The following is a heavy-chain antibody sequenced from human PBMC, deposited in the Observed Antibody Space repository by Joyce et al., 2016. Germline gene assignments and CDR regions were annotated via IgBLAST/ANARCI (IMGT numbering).Heavy chain of an antibody. CDR3: ARDGTGSGGYWGY. J-gene: IGHJ4*02. CDR1: GYTFTNYG. D-gene: IGHD3-10*01. CDR2: ISPQNGNI. V-gene: IGHV1-18*01. Sequence: QVQLVQSGPEVRKPGASVRVSCKTSGYTFTNYGVSWGGQAPGQGLEWMGWISPQNGNINCAQKTQGRVTLTTDTSTTRAFMELRSLRSDDTAVYYCARDGTGSGGYWGYWGQGTLVTVSS.